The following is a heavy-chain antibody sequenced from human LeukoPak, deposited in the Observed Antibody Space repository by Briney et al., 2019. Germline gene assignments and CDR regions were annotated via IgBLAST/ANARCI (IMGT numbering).Heavy chain of an antibody. J-gene: IGHJ3*02. V-gene: IGHV1-46*01. CDR2: NSPSGSGT. CDR1: GYTFTDYY. CDR3: ARVRDGYNDAFDI. D-gene: IGHD5-24*01. Sequence: ASVKVSCKASGYTFTDYYLHWVRQAPGQGLEWMGINSPSGSGTTYAQKFQGRVTMTRDTSTSTVYTELSSLRSEDTAVYYCARVRDGYNDAFDIWGQGTMVTVSS.